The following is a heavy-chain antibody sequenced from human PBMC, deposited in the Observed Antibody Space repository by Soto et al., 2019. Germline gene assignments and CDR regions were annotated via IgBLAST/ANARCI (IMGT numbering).Heavy chain of an antibody. J-gene: IGHJ4*02. V-gene: IGHV4-4*02. CDR2: IFHDGTA. Sequence: SETLSLTCAVSGVSISSGNWWTWVRQTPQRGLEYIGEIFHDGTANYYPSFERRVTISVDTSKNQFSLKLTSVTAADTAIYFCAILVYDTRLNYMYLEFWGQGAMVTVSS. D-gene: IGHD2-8*01. CDR1: GVSISSGNW. CDR3: AILVYDTRLNYMYLEF.